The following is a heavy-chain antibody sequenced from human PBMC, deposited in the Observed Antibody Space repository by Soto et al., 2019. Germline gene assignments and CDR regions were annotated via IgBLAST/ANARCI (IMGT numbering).Heavy chain of an antibody. J-gene: IGHJ4*02. CDR2: ISYSGTT. CDR1: GDSVSSGRDF. CDR3: ARGRPMLGAKTFFDY. V-gene: IGHV4-31*03. D-gene: IGHD1-26*01. Sequence: SETLSLTCKVSGDSVSSGRDFWSWIRQHPGMALEWIGYISYSGTTYYTLSLRSRVSISIDTSQNQFSLRLDSVTAADTAVYYCARGRPMLGAKTFFDYWGQGTRVTVSS.